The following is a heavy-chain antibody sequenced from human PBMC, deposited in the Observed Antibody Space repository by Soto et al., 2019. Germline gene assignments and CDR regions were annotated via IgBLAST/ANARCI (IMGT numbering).Heavy chain of an antibody. CDR1: GYTFNSYG. Sequence: QVQLLQSGAEVKKPGASVKVSCKASGYTFNSYGISWVRQAPGQGLEWMGCISAYNDNTNYAQNLKGRVTITTYTSTSTAYMELPSPRSDDPGVYYCARESTPADYRGQGTLVTVSS. CDR2: ISAYNDNT. J-gene: IGHJ4*02. V-gene: IGHV1-18*01. CDR3: ARESTPADY.